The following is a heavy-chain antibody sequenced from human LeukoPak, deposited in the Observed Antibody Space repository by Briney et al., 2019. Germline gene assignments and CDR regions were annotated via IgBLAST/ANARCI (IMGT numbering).Heavy chain of an antibody. CDR3: AKDLYIVVVVAALGAFDI. CDR2: IRYDGSNK. J-gene: IGHJ3*02. V-gene: IGHV3-30*02. Sequence: AGGSLRLSCAASGFTFSSYSMSWVRQAPGKGLEWVAFIRYDGSNKYYADSVKGRFTISRDNSKNTLYLQMNSLRAEDTAVYYCAKDLYIVVVVAALGAFDIWGQGTMVTVSS. D-gene: IGHD2-15*01. CDR1: GFTFSSYS.